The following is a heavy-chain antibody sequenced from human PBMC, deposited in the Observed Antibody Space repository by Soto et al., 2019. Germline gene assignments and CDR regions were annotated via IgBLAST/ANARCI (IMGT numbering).Heavy chain of an antibody. CDR3: AKDILSRYDYVLDV. CDR2: ISWDGGST. D-gene: IGHD3-16*01. J-gene: IGHJ6*02. Sequence: TGGSLRLSCAASGFTFDDYTMHWVRQAPGKGLEWVSLISWDGGSTYYADSVKGRFTISRDNSKNSLYLQMNSLRTEDTALYYCAKDILSRYDYVLDVWGQGTTVTVSS. V-gene: IGHV3-43*01. CDR1: GFTFDDYT.